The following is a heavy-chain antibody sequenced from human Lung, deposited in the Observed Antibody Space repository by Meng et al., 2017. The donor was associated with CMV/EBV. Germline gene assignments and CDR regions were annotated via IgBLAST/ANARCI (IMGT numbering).Heavy chain of an antibody. CDR2: TYYRSKWYH. CDR3: ARGINGGCGD. V-gene: IGHV6-1*01. Sequence: QVQPQQSGPGLVKPSQTLPLTCAISGDIVSSNSAAWHWIRQSPSRGLEWLGRTYYRSKWYHEYAVSVKSRITISPDTPKNQFSLQLNSMTPEDTAVYYCARGINGGCGDWGQGTLVTVFS. D-gene: IGHD4-23*01. CDR1: GDIVSSNSAA. J-gene: IGHJ4*02.